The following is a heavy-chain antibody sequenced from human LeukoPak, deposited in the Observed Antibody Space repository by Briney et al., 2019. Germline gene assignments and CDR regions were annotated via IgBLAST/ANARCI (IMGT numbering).Heavy chain of an antibody. V-gene: IGHV3-23*01. D-gene: IGHD2-21*02. CDR2: ISGRSGTT. J-gene: IGHJ6*03. Sequence: GGTLRLSCVASGFTFTSSAMSWVRQAPGKGLEWVSAISGRSGTTYYADSVKGRFTISRDNSKNTLYLQMNSLRAEDTAVYYCAREKAYCGGDCYGYYYMDVWGKGTTVTISS. CDR1: GFTFTSSA. CDR3: AREKAYCGGDCYGYYYMDV.